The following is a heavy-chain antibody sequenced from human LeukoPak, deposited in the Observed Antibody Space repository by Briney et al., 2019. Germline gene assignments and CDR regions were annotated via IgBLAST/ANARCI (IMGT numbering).Heavy chain of an antibody. Sequence: SETLSLTCSVSDGSINSYYWNWIRRPPGKGLEWIGYIYYNGNTNYSPSLKSRVTMSVDTSKNLFSLKVSSVTAADTAVYYCARGRGNYYGTDVWGQGTTVTVSS. CDR1: DGSINSYY. J-gene: IGHJ6*02. V-gene: IGHV4-59*01. CDR3: ARGRGNYYGTDV. CDR2: IYYNGNT.